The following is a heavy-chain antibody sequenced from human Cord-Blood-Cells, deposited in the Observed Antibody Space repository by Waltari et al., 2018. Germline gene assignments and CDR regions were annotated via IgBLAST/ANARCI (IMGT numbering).Heavy chain of an antibody. D-gene: IGHD7-27*01. J-gene: IGHJ4*02. CDR2: ISWNSGSI. V-gene: IGHV3-9*01. CDR1: GFTFDDYA. CDR3: AKLGTGY. Sequence: EVQLVESGGGLVQPGRSLRLSCAASGFTFDDYAMHWARQAPGKGLEGVSGISWNSGSIGYADSGKGRFTISRDNAKNSLYLQMNSLRAEDTALYYCAKLGTGYWGQGTLVTVSS.